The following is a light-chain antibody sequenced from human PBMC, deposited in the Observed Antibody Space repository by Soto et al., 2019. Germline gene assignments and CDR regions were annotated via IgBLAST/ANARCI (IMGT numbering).Light chain of an antibody. Sequence: EIVLTQSPATLSLSPGERATLSCRASQSVNSYLAWYQQKPGQAPRRLIYDASNRATGIPARFSGSGSGTDFPLIISRLEPEDFAVYYCQQRSNWPSITFGQGTRLEIK. V-gene: IGKV3-11*01. CDR2: DAS. CDR1: QSVNSY. J-gene: IGKJ5*01. CDR3: QQRSNWPSIT.